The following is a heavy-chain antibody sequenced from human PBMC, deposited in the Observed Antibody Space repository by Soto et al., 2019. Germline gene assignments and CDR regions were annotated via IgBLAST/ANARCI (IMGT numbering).Heavy chain of an antibody. V-gene: IGHV3-33*01. J-gene: IGHJ6*03. CDR1: GFTFSSYG. D-gene: IGHD2-2*01. Sequence: GGSLRLSCAASGFTFSSYGMHWVRQAPGKGLEWVAVIWYDGSNKYYADSVKGRFTISRDNSKNTLYLQMNSLRAEDTAVYYCARDLTVVVPAAPFGYMDVWGKGTTVTVSS. CDR3: ARDLTVVVPAAPFGYMDV. CDR2: IWYDGSNK.